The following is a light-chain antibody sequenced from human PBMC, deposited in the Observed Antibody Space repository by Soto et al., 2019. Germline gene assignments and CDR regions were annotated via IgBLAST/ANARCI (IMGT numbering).Light chain of an antibody. Sequence: DIQVTQSPSTLSASVGDRVTFTCRASQSISSWLAWYQQKPGRAPKLLIYDASTLESGVPSRFSGSGSGTEFTLTIRRLQPDDFATYYGQQYNTYPWTFGQGTKVDIK. V-gene: IGKV1-5*01. CDR2: DAS. CDR3: QQYNTYPWT. CDR1: QSISSW. J-gene: IGKJ1*01.